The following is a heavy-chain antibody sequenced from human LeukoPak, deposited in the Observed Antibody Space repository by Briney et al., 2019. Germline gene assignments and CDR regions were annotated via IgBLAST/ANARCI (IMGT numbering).Heavy chain of an antibody. V-gene: IGHV1-18*01. CDR2: ISAYNGNT. Sequence: ASVTVSCRTSGYTFTNYGISWVRQAPGLGLEWMGWISAYNGNTYYAQKLQGRVTMTTDTSTSTAYMELRSLRSDDTAVYYCARDGRYSSGWNVHWGQGTLVTVSS. CDR1: GYTFTNYG. CDR3: ARDGRYSSGWNVH. J-gene: IGHJ4*02. D-gene: IGHD6-19*01.